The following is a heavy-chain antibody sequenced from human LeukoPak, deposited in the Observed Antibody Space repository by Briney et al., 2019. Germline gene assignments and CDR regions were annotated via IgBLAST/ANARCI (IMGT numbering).Heavy chain of an antibody. D-gene: IGHD3-16*02. V-gene: IGHV3-23*01. CDR2: ITGSGDNT. Sequence: GGXXRLXXAASXFTFXNFAMSXVRXAPXXXXXXXSTITGSGDNTYYADSVKGRFTISRDNSKNTLSLQMNSLRAEDTAIYYCAKGGVIVYVGNYWGQGTLVTVSS. J-gene: IGHJ4*02. CDR3: AKGGVIVYVGNY. CDR1: XFTFXNFA.